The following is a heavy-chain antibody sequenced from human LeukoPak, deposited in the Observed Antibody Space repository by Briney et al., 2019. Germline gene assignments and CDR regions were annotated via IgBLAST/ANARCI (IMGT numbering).Heavy chain of an antibody. V-gene: IGHV4-39*01. CDR1: GGSISSSSYY. D-gene: IGHD3-22*01. J-gene: IGHJ4*02. CDR3: ARREDYYDSSGYLY. CDR2: IYYSGST. Sequence: PSETLPLTCTVSGGSISSSSYYWGWIRQPPGKGLEWIGSIYYSGSTYYNPSLKSRVTISVDTSKNQFSLKLSSVTAADTAVYYCARREDYYDSSGYLYWGQGTLVTVSS.